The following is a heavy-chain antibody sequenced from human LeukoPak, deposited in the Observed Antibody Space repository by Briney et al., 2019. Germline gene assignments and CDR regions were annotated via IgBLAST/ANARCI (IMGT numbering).Heavy chain of an antibody. CDR3: AKEGYSSSSSFDY. J-gene: IGHJ4*02. D-gene: IGHD6-6*01. Sequence: PGGSLRLSCAASGFTFSSYWIQWVRQAPGKGLVWVSRINSGGSSTSHADSVKGRFTISRDNSKNTLYLQINSLRAEDTAVYYCAKEGYSSSSSFDYWGQGTLVTVSS. CDR2: INSGGSST. V-gene: IGHV3-74*01. CDR1: GFTFSSYW.